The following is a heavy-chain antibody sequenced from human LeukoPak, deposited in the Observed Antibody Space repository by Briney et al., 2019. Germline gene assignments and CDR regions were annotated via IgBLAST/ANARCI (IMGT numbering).Heavy chain of an antibody. D-gene: IGHD6-25*01. CDR1: GYTFTSYG. V-gene: IGHV1-18*01. J-gene: IGHJ6*02. Sequence: GASVKVFCKASGYTFTSYGISWVRQAPGQGLEWMGWISAYNGNTNYAQKLQGRVTMTTDTSTSTAYMELRSPRSDDTAVYYCARVGGRPRNYYYYGMDVWGQGTTVTVSS. CDR3: ARVGGRPRNYYYYGMDV. CDR2: ISAYNGNT.